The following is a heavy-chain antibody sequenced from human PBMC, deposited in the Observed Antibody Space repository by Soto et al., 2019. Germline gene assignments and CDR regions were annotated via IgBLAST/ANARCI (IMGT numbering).Heavy chain of an antibody. J-gene: IGHJ4*02. D-gene: IGHD1-26*01. CDR1: GVSISSHDW. Sequence: QVQLQESGPGLVKPSGTLSLTCSVSGVSISSHDWWTWVRQPPGKGLEWIWESHQSGNTNFNSSLESRFTISVDKSKNQFSLKLTSGTVRGTAVYYCATRESRRFYWGQGTMVTVAS. V-gene: IGHV4-4*02. CDR3: ATRESRRFY. CDR2: SHQSGNT.